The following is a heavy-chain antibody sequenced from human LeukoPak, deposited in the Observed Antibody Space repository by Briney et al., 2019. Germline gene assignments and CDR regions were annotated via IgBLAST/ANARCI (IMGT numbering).Heavy chain of an antibody. D-gene: IGHD2-2*01. V-gene: IGHV4-39*07. CDR1: GVSISSSNSY. CDR3: AKMFNADVYFEY. Sequence: PSETLSLTCTVSGVSISSSNSYWGWIRQPPGKGLEWIGSIYYSGNTYYNASLKSQVSISIDTSKNQFSLRLTSVTAADTAVYYCAKMFNADVYFEYWGQGILVTVSS. J-gene: IGHJ4*02. CDR2: IYYSGNT.